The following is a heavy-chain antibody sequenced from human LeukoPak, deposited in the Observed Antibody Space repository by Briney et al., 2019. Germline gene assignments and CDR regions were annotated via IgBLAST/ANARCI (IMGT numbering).Heavy chain of an antibody. D-gene: IGHD3-22*01. CDR1: GFTFSSYG. CDR2: ISYDGSNK. Sequence: GRSLRLSCAASGFTFSSYGMHWVRQAPGKGLEWVAVISYDGSNKYYADSVKGRFTISRDNSKNTLYLQMNSLRAEDTAVYYCAGDSRNYYDSSPPFGYWGQGTLVTVSS. CDR3: AGDSRNYYDSSPPFGY. J-gene: IGHJ4*02. V-gene: IGHV3-30*03.